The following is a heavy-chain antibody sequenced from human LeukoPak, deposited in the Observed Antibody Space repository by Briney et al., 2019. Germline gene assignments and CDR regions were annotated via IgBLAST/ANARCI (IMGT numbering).Heavy chain of an antibody. V-gene: IGHV3-23*01. J-gene: IGHJ4*02. CDR2: ISGSGGST. CDR3: AGERTPYYYESSGLEY. CDR1: GFTFSSYA. D-gene: IGHD3-22*01. Sequence: GGSLRLSCAASGFTFSSYAMSWVRQAPGKGLEWVSAISGSGGSTYYADSVKGRFAISRDNSKNTLYLQMNGLRAEDTALYYCAGERTPYYYESSGLEYWGQGTLVTVSS.